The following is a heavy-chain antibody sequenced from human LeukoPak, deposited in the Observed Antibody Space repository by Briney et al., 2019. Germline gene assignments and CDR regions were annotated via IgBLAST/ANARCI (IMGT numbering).Heavy chain of an antibody. J-gene: IGHJ5*02. CDR3: AREGGSYYHWFDP. V-gene: IGHV4-59*01. CDR2: ILYSGST. D-gene: IGHD1-26*01. CDR1: GGSISNYY. Sequence: SEALSLTCTLSGGSISNYYWSWLRQPPGKGLEWIGNILYSGSTNYNPSLKSRVTISLDTSKNQFSLKLTSVSAADTTVYYCAREGGSYYHWFDPWGQGTLVTVSS.